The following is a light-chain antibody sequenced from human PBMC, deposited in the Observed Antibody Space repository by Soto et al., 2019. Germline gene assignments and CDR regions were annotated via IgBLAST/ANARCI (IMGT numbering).Light chain of an antibody. CDR3: CSYTTTYTYV. V-gene: IGLV2-23*01. Sequence: QSALTQPVSVSGSPGQSITISCTGTSSDVGSYNRVSWYQQHPGKAPKLMIYEGTKRPSGVSTRFSGSKSGNTASLTISGLLAEDEGAYYCCSYTTTYTYVFGTGTKLTVL. CDR2: EGT. CDR1: SSDVGSYNR. J-gene: IGLJ1*01.